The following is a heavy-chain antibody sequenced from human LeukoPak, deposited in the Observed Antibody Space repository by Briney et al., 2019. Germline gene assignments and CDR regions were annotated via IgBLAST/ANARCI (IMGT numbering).Heavy chain of an antibody. D-gene: IGHD3-22*01. CDR3: ARKKGNYYDSSGPDY. J-gene: IGHJ4*02. CDR2: ISGSGGST. V-gene: IGHV3-23*01. CDR1: GFTFSSHG. Sequence: PGGTLRLSCAASGFTFSSHGMSWVRQAPGKGLEWVSAISGSGGSTYYADSVKGRFTISRDNSKNTLYLQMNSLRAEDTAVYYCARKKGNYYDSSGPDYWGQGTLVTVSS.